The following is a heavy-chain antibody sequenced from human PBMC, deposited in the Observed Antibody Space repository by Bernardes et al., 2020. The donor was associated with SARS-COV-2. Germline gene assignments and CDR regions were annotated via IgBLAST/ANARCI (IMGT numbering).Heavy chain of an antibody. J-gene: IGHJ4*02. CDR3: ARRPEYDLDY. V-gene: IGHV5-51*01. D-gene: IGHD1-1*01. CDR2: IYPGDSDT. CDR1: GYTFTTYW. Sequence: GESLKISCKGSGYTFTTYWIGWVRQMPGKGLEWMGIIYPGDSDTRYSPSFQGHVTISADKSINTAYLQWSSLEASDTGMYYCARRPEYDLDYWGQGTLVTVSS.